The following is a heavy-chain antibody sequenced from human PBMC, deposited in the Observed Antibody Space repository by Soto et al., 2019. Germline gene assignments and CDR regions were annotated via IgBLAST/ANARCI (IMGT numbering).Heavy chain of an antibody. J-gene: IGHJ3*02. V-gene: IGHV3-23*01. CDR2: ILVDGRT. D-gene: IGHD2-8*02. CDR3: AKATATGGGAFDI. Sequence: PGGSLRLSCAASGFICSSYDMSWVRQAPGKGLEWVSTILVDGRTFYVDSVKGRFTISRDSPKNTVCLQMNSLTAGDTALYYCAKATATGGGAFDICGQGTMVTVSS. CDR1: GFICSSYD.